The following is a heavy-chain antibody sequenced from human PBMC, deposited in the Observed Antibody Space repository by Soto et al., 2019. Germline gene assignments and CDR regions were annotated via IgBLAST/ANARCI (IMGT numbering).Heavy chain of an antibody. CDR3: ARASARIVVVPRVDEDNWFDP. J-gene: IGHJ5*02. Sequence: PGGSLRLSCAASGFTFSDYFMSWIRPDPGEGLEWDSFLSGRRDNIEYADYVKGRFTLCSITAKNTPYHHMNGISAEAMAVEYCARASARIVVVPRVDEDNWFDPWGQGTLVTVS. V-gene: IGHV3-11*04. CDR1: GFTFSDYF. D-gene: IGHD2-2*01. CDR2: LSGRRDNI.